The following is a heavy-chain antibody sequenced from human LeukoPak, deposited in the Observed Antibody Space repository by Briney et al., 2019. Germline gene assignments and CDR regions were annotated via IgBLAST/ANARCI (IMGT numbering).Heavy chain of an antibody. D-gene: IGHD6-13*01. CDR2: IGSSSSYI. V-gene: IGHV3-21*01. CDR3: ARATGYSSSWYEPFDY. J-gene: IGHJ4*02. CDR1: GFTFSSYS. Sequence: GGSLRLSCAASGFTFSSYSMNWVRQAPGKGLEWVSSIGSSSSYIYYADSVKGRFTISRDNAENSLYLQMNSLRAEDTAVYYCARATGYSSSWYEPFDYWGQGTLVTVSS.